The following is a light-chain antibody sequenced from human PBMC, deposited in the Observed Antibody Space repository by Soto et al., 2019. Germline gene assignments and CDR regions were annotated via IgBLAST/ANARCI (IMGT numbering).Light chain of an antibody. J-gene: IGKJ4*01. CDR1: QSVTTN. CDR3: QQYDRWPVT. V-gene: IGKV3-15*01. Sequence: VMTQSPATLSVSPGERVTFSCRASQSVTTNLAWYQHKPGQSPRLLISEASTGASGIPHRFSGSGSGTAVTLTIGRLQSADFAVYYCQQYDRWPVTFGGGNKVELK. CDR2: EAS.